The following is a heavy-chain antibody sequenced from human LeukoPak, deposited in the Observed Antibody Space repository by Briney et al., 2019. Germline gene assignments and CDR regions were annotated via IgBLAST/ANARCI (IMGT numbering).Heavy chain of an antibody. J-gene: IGHJ4*02. CDR3: ARAHDDSSGYWVDY. V-gene: IGHV1-46*01. Sequence: ASVKASCTASGYTLTSFYMLWARQDTGHRLQWIAIINPSGGSTSYAQKFQGRVTMTRDTSTSTVYMELSSLRSEDTAVYYCARAHDDSSGYWVDYWGQGTLVTVSS. CDR2: INPSGGST. CDR1: GYTLTSFY. D-gene: IGHD3-22*01.